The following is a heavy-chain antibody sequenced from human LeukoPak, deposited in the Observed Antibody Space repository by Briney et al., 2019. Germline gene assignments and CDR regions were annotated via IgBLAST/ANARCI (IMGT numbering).Heavy chain of an antibody. CDR3: ARSAVRGVACDY. CDR2: ISTSSRST. D-gene: IGHD3-10*01. V-gene: IGHV3-48*01. Sequence: GGSLRLSCAVSGFTLSNYAMSWVRQAPGKGLEWLSYISTSSRSTYYADSVKGRFTISRDNAKNTLFLDMHSLRPGDSAVYYCARSAVRGVACDYWGQGTLLTVSS. J-gene: IGHJ4*02. CDR1: GFTLSNYA.